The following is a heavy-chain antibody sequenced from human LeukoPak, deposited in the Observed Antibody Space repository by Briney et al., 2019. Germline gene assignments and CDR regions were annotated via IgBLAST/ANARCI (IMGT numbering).Heavy chain of an antibody. CDR3: ARDNRQGSGSYDY. J-gene: IGHJ4*02. D-gene: IGHD3-10*01. V-gene: IGHV1-46*01. CDR2: INPSGGSA. CDR1: GYTFTSYY. Sequence: ASVKVSCNASGYTFTSYYMHWVRQAPGQGLEWMGIINPSGGSASYAQKFQDRVTLTRDTSTSTAYMELRSLRSDDTAVYYCARDNRQGSGSYDYWGQGTLVTVSS.